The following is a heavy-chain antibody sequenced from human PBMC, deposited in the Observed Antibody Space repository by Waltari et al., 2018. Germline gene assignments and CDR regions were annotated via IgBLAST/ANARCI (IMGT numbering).Heavy chain of an antibody. CDR2: IDPSDSYT. CDR3: ARTSTRDFYYMDV. V-gene: IGHV5-10-1*01. Sequence: EVQLVQSGAEVKKPGESLRISCEGSGYDSSTYWITWVRHMPGKGLEWMGRIDPSDSYTNYSPSFRGHVTISVDRSISTAYIQWSGLRASDTAIYYCARTSTRDFYYMDVWGKGTTVTVSS. J-gene: IGHJ6*03. CDR1: GYDSSTYW. D-gene: IGHD1-1*01.